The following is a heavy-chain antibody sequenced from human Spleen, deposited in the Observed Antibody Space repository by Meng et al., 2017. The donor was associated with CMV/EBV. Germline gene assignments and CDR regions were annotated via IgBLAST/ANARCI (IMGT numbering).Heavy chain of an antibody. D-gene: IGHD2-8*01. V-gene: IGHV1-2*02. CDR2: INPNSGGT. J-gene: IGHJ4*02. Sequence: ASVKVSCKASGYTFTGYYIHWVRQAPGQGLDWMGWINPNSGGTNYAQKFQGRVTMTRDTSISTAYMELSRLRSDDTAVYYCARDNGGGYFDYWGQGTLVTVSS. CDR3: ARDNGGGYFDY. CDR1: GYTFTGYY.